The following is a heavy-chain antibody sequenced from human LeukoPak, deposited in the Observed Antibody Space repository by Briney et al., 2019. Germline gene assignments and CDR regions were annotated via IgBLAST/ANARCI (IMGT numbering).Heavy chain of an antibody. CDR3: ARDRQLGGRQYYYDTTDAFDI. D-gene: IGHD3-22*01. V-gene: IGHV3-74*01. J-gene: IGHJ3*02. Sequence: GGSLRLSCAVSGFTLSSCWMHWVRQVPGKGLVWVSRINRDGTSTTYADSVKGRFTISRDNAKNTLHLQMNSLRAEDTAVYYCARDRQLGGRQYYYDTTDAFDIWGQGTMVTVSS. CDR2: INRDGTST. CDR1: GFTLSSCW.